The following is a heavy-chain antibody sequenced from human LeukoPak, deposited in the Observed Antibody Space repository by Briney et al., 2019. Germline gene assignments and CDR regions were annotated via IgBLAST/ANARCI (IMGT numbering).Heavy chain of an antibody. J-gene: IGHJ5*02. V-gene: IGHV3-7*01. D-gene: IGHD2/OR15-2a*01. CDR2: IKQDGSDK. CDR3: ARDSPVILAGGFDP. CDR1: GFTFSSYW. Sequence: AGGSLRLSCAASGFTFSSYWMSWVRQAPGKGLEWVANIKQDGSDKYYVDSVKGRFTISRDNAKNSLYLQMNSLRAEDTAVYYCARDSPVILAGGFDPWGQGTLVTVSS.